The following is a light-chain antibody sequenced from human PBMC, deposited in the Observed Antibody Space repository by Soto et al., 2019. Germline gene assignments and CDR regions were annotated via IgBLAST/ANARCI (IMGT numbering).Light chain of an antibody. Sequence: QSVLTQPASVSGSPGQSITISCTGTSSDVGAYNFVSWYQQHPGKVPKLMIFDVSSRPSGVSDRFSGSKSGNTASLTISGPQAEDEGDYYCSSYTSSSPHVFGSGTKVTVL. CDR3: SSYTSSSPHV. V-gene: IGLV2-14*03. CDR1: SSDVGAYNF. CDR2: DVS. J-gene: IGLJ1*01.